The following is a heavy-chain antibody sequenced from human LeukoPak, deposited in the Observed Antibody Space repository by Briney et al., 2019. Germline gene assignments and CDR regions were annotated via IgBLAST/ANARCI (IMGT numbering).Heavy chain of an antibody. J-gene: IGHJ4*02. CDR3: AAADLVGYDSSGYYFDY. CDR2: FDPEDGET. D-gene: IGHD3-22*01. Sequence: ASVKVSCKVSGYTLTELSMHWVRQAPGKGLEWMGGFDPEDGETIYAQKFQGRVTMTEDTSTDTAYMELSSLRSENTAVYYCAAADLVGYDSSGYYFDYWGQGTLVTVSS. CDR1: GYTLTELS. V-gene: IGHV1-24*01.